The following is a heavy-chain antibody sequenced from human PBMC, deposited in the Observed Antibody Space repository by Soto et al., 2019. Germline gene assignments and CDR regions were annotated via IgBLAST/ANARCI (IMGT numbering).Heavy chain of an antibody. V-gene: IGHV3-48*01. J-gene: IGHJ4*02. CDR2: ISSSSSTI. CDR1: GFTFSSYS. Sequence: GGSLRLSCAASGFTFSSYSMNWVRQAPGKGLEWVSYISSSSSTIYYADSVKGRFTISRDNAKNSLYLQMNSLRAEDTAVYYCARATSITMVRGGFPGSFDYWGQGTLVTVSS. CDR3: ARATSITMVRGGFPGSFDY. D-gene: IGHD3-10*01.